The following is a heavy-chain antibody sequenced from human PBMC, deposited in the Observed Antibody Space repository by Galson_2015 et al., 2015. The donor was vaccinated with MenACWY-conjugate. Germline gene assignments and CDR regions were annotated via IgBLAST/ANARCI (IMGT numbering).Heavy chain of an antibody. CDR3: ASGYIGGWYDS. Sequence: SVKVSCKASGYTFSSFAIRWVRQAPGQGLEWMGGIIHFFGTANYAQKFQGRVTITTDKSTSIAYMELRSLRSDDSAVYYCASGYIGGWYDSWGQGTLVTVSS. D-gene: IGHD6-19*01. CDR1: GYTFSSFA. J-gene: IGHJ5*01. CDR2: IIHFFGTA. V-gene: IGHV1-69*05.